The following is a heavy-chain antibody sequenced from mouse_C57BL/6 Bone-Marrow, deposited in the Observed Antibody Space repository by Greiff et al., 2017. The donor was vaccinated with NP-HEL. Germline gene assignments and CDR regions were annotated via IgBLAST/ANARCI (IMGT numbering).Heavy chain of an antibody. CDR1: GFSLTSYG. V-gene: IGHV2-2*01. CDR2: IWSGGST. CDR3: ARNKVITTVVASSYYAMDY. D-gene: IGHD1-1*01. J-gene: IGHJ4*01. Sequence: VQLQQSGPGLVQPSQSLSITCTVSGFSLTSYGVHWVRQSPGKGLEWLGVIWSGGSTDYNAAFISRRSISKDNSKSQVFFKMNSLQADDTAIYYCARNKVITTVVASSYYAMDYWGQGTSVTVSS.